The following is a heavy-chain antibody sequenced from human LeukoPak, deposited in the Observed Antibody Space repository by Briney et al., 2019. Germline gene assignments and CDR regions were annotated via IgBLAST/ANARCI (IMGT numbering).Heavy chain of an antibody. V-gene: IGHV3-15*01. D-gene: IGHD1-26*01. Sequence: GGSLRLSCAASGFTFSNAWMTWVRQAPGKGLEWVGRIKSGTDGGTTDYAAPVEGRFTISRDDSKNTMYLQMHSLKTEDTAVYYCATEGGSGSFLDYWGQGTLVPVSS. CDR3: ATEGGSGSFLDY. CDR1: GFTFSNAW. CDR2: IKSGTDGGTT. J-gene: IGHJ4*02.